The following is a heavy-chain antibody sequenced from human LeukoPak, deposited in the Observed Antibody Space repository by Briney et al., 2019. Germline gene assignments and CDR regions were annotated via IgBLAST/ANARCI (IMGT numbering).Heavy chain of an antibody. D-gene: IGHD3-10*01. CDR1: VFTFRTDA. Sequence: GRSLRLSCAASVFTFRTDAMGCVPDAPGKGLEWVSVISDTGGATHNAASVKGRFTISRDNSKNTLDMKMIRLGVDDTAVYYCAKGPRVTMLSVLMGNWFDPWGQGTLATVSS. V-gene: IGHV3-23*01. J-gene: IGHJ5*02. CDR3: AKGPRVTMLSVLMGNWFDP. CDR2: ISDTGGAT.